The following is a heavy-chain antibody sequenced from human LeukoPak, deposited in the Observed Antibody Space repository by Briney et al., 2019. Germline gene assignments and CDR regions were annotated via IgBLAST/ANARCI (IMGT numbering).Heavy chain of an antibody. J-gene: IGHJ5*02. CDR1: GFTFSSYS. V-gene: IGHV3-48*02. Sequence: GVTLRLSCAASGFTFSSYSMNWVRQAPGKGLEWVSYISSSSSTIYYADSVKGRFTISRDNAKNSLYLQMNSLRDEDTAVYYCARVMATITGWFDPWGQGTLVTVSS. CDR2: ISSSSSTI. CDR3: ARVMATITGWFDP. D-gene: IGHD5-24*01.